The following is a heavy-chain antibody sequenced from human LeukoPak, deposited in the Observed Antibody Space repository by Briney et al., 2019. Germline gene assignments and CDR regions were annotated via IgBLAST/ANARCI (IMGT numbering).Heavy chain of an antibody. J-gene: IGHJ4*02. CDR3: ARGLCSRTSSPDY. D-gene: IGHD2-2*01. Sequence: GGSLRLSCAASGFTFSSHSMNWVRQAPGKGVEWVSSISSSNTYIYYADSVKGRFTISRDNAKNSLYLQMNSLRVDDTAVYYCARGLCSRTSSPDYWGQGTLVTVSS. V-gene: IGHV3-21*01. CDR2: ISSSNTYI. CDR1: GFTFSSHS.